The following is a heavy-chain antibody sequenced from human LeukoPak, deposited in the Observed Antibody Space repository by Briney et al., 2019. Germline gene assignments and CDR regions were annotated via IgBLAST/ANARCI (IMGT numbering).Heavy chain of an antibody. CDR1: GGSISSYY. CDR2: IYCSGST. D-gene: IGHD6-19*01. J-gene: IGHJ3*02. Sequence: SETLSLTCTVSGGSISSYYWSWIRQPPGKGLEWIGYIYCSGSTNYNPSLKSRVAISVDTSKNQFSLKLSSVTAADTAVYYCARISSGVPLDAFDIWGQGTMVTVSS. V-gene: IGHV4-59*08. CDR3: ARISSGVPLDAFDI.